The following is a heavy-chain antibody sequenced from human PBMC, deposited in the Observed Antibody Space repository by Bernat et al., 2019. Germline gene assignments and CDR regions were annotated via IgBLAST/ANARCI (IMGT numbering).Heavy chain of an antibody. V-gene: IGHV3-30*14. CDR2: ISYDGSSK. D-gene: IGHD3-16*02. J-gene: IGHJ4*02. CDR3: ARHLSLVEDY. CDR1: GFTFSTYA. Sequence: QVQLVESGGGVVQPGRSLRLSCADSGFTFSTYAIHWVRQAPGKGLEWVAVISYDGSSKYYADSVKGRFTISRDNSKNTLYLQMNSLRAEDTAVYYCARHLSLVEDYWGQGTLVTVSS.